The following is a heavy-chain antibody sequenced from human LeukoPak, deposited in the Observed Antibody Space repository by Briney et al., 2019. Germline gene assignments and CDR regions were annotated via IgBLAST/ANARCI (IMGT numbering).Heavy chain of an antibody. D-gene: IGHD3-3*01. Sequence: GGSLRLSCAASGFTFSTYSMNWVRQAPGKGLEWVSSISSSSSYIYYADSVKGRFTISRYNAKNSLYLQMNSLRAEDTAVYYCARTPESGDYFPWNFDYWGQGTLVTVSS. V-gene: IGHV3-21*01. CDR2: ISSSSSYI. CDR3: ARTPESGDYFPWNFDY. J-gene: IGHJ4*02. CDR1: GFTFSTYS.